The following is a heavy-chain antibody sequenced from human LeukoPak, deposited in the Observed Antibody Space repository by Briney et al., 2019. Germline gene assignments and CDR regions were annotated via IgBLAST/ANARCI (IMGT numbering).Heavy chain of an antibody. CDR1: GFTFSSYG. V-gene: IGHV3-30*18. CDR3: AKPSQQLVRGGLFCEFDY. J-gene: IGHJ4*02. D-gene: IGHD6-13*01. Sequence: HPGGSLRLSCAASGFTFSSYGMHWVRQAPGKGLEWVAVISYDGSNKYYADSVKGRFTISRDNSKNTLYLQMNSLRAEDTAVYYCAKPSQQLVRGGLFCEFDYWGQGTLVTVSS. CDR2: ISYDGSNK.